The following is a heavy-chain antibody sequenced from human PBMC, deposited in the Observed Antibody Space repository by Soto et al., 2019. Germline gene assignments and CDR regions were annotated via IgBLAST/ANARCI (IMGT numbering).Heavy chain of an antibody. D-gene: IGHD1-26*01. Sequence: QVQLQESGPGLVKPSETLSLTCTVSGGSISSYYWSWIRQPPGKGLEWIGYIYYSGSTNYNPSLKSRVTISVDTSTNQFSLKLSSVTAAATAVYYCARVGSGAYVGYYYYGMDVWGQGTTVTVSS. CDR1: GGSISSYY. V-gene: IGHV4-59*01. CDR3: ARVGSGAYVGYYYYGMDV. J-gene: IGHJ6*02. CDR2: IYYSGST.